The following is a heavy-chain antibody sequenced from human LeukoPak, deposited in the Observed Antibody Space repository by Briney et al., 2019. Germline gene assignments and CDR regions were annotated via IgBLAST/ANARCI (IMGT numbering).Heavy chain of an antibody. CDR3: ARAVGATAPHDTFDI. CDR2: IYTSGST. D-gene: IGHD1-26*01. Sequence: SGTLSLTCTVSGGSISSYYWSWIRQPAGKGLERIGRIYTSGSTNYNPSLKSRVTMSVDTSKNQFSLKLSSVTAADTAVYYCARAVGATAPHDTFDIWGQGTMVTVSS. CDR1: GGSISSYY. J-gene: IGHJ3*02. V-gene: IGHV4-4*07.